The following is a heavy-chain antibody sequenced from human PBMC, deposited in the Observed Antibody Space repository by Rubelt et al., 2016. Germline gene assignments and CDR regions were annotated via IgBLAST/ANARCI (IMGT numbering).Heavy chain of an antibody. CDR3: ARDLTYNLPAY. V-gene: IGHV1-69*01. D-gene: IGHD5-24*01. Sequence: QVQLVQSGAEVKKPGSSVKVSCKASGGTFSSYAISWVRQDPGPGLAWIGGIIPIFGTANYEQKVQGRVTVTASESTSTAYMELGSLRSDDTAVYYCARDLTYNLPAYWGQGTLVTVSS. J-gene: IGHJ4*02. CDR1: GGTFSSYA. CDR2: IIPIFGTA.